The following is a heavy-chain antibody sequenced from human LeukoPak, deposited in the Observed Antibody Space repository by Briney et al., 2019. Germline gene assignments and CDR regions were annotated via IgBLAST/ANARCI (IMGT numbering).Heavy chain of an antibody. V-gene: IGHV3-21*01. J-gene: IGHJ4*02. CDR2: ISSSSSYI. CDR3: ARGRWLVLVDY. Sequence: GGSLRLSCAASGFTFSSYSMNWVRQAPGKGLEWVSSISSSSSYIYYADSVKGRFTISRDNAKNLLYLQMNSLRAEDTAVYYCARGRWLVLVDYWGQGTLVTVSS. D-gene: IGHD6-19*01. CDR1: GFTFSSYS.